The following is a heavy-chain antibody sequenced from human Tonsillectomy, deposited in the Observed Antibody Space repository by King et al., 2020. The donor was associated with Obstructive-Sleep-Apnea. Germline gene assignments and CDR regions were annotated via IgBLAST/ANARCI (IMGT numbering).Heavy chain of an antibody. CDR2: ISAYNGNT. J-gene: IGHJ6*02. CDR1: GYTFTNYG. D-gene: IGHD3-10*01. CDR3: ARERMKLLWFGESYYGMDV. Sequence: QIQLVQSGAELKKPGASVKVACKASGYTFTNYGVSWVRQAPGQGLEWMGWISAYNGNTKYAQNLQGRVTLTTDTSTSTAYMDLRSLRSDDTAVYYCARERMKLLWFGESYYGMDVWGQGTTVTVSS. V-gene: IGHV1-18*01.